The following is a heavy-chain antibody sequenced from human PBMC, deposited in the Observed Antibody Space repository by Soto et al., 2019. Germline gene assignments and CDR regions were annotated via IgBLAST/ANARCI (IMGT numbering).Heavy chain of an antibody. V-gene: IGHV1-18*01. CDR2: ISAYNGNT. CDR1: GYTFTSYG. CDR3: ARDWVYYYGSGSYYPNHSFDY. J-gene: IGHJ4*02. D-gene: IGHD3-10*01. Sequence: ASVKVSCKASGYTFTSYGISWVRQAPGQGLEWMGWISAYNGNTNYAQKLQGRVTMTTDTSTSTAYMELRSLRSDDTAVYYCARDWVYYYGSGSYYPNHSFDYWGQGTLVTVSS.